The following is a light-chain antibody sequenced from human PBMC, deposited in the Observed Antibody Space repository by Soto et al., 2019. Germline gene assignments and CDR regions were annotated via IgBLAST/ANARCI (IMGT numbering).Light chain of an antibody. CDR1: QSVRSSH. J-gene: IGKJ4*01. CDR3: QQYSSSPPT. CDR2: GAS. Sequence: EIVFTQPPGTLSLSPGDRATLSCMTSQSVRSSHLAWYQQKPGQAPRLLIYGASSRATGIPDRFSGSGSGTDFTLTISRLEPQDFAVYKCQQYSSSPPTFGGGTKVDIK. V-gene: IGKV3-20*01.